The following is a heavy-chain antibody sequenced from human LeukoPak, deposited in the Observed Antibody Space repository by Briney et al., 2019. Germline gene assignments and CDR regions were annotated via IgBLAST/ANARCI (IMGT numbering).Heavy chain of an antibody. J-gene: IGHJ4*02. CDR1: GFTFASSA. CDR2: IVIGGGNT. CDR3: ATDDVTTGTKTALGY. V-gene: IGHV1-58*01. Sequence: TSVKVSCKASGFTFASSAVRGVRQARGQGLEWIGWIVIGGGNTNYAQEVEGGVTITRDMSTSTAYMELSSLRSEDTAVYYCATDDVTTGTKTALGYWGQGTLVTGSS. D-gene: IGHD1-1*01.